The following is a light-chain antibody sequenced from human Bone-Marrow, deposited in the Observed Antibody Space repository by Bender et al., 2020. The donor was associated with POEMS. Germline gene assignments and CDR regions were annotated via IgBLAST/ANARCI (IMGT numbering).Light chain of an antibody. CDR2: EVT. Sequence: QSALTQPASVSGSPGQSITISCTGTSSDVGSYNLVSWYQQHPGKAPKLMISEVTKRPSGVPDRFSGSKSANTASLTVSGLQAEDEGDYYCQSYDNSLGGWVFGGGTKLTVL. CDR3: QSYDNSLGGWV. J-gene: IGLJ3*02. CDR1: SSDVGSYNL. V-gene: IGLV2-14*02.